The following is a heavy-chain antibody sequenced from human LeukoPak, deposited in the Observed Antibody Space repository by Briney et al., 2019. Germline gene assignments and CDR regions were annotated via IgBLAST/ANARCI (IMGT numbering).Heavy chain of an antibody. D-gene: IGHD2/OR15-2a*01. V-gene: IGHV4-59*12. Sequence: PSETLSLACSVSGAFSSRYSWSWVRQPLGRGLEWLGSIFYSGHSNYNASLTSRISMSVDTSKAQFSLELTSVTAADTALYYCARIDPLGLLAQWVPGTLVTVSS. CDR3: ARIDPLGLLAQ. CDR2: IFYSGHS. J-gene: IGHJ4*02. CDR1: GAFSSRYS.